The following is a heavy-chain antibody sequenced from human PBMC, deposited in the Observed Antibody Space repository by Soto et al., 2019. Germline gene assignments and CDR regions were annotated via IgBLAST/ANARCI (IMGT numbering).Heavy chain of an antibody. D-gene: IGHD4-17*01. CDR1: GGSISSGGYY. V-gene: IGHV4-31*03. J-gene: IGHJ3*02. CDR3: ARANGDYDDAFDI. CDR2: IYYSGST. Sequence: QVQLQESGPGLVKPSQTLSLTCTVSGGSISSGGYYWSWIRQHSGKGMEWIGYIYYSGSTYYNPSLKSRVTISAYTSKNQFSLKLSSVTAADTAVYYCARANGDYDDAFDIWGQGTMVTVSS.